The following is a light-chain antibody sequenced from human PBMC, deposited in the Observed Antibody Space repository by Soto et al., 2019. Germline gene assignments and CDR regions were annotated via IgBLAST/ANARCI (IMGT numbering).Light chain of an antibody. CDR1: RTVTGNY. V-gene: IGKV3D-20*02. Sequence: EIVLTQSPGTLSLSPGERATLSCRASRTVTGNYLVWYQQKPGQAPRLLIYGASRRATGIPDRFSGSGSGTDFTLTISRLEPEDFAVYYCQQRSNWPLVTFGPGTRVDIK. CDR3: QQRSNWPLVT. CDR2: GAS. J-gene: IGKJ3*01.